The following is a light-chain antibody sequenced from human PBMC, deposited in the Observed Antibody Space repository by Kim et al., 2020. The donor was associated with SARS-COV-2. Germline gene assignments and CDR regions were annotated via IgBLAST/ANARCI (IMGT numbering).Light chain of an antibody. CDR2: DAS. V-gene: IGKV3-11*01. CDR3: QQRTSWPHT. J-gene: IGKJ4*01. CDR1: QSVSSH. Sequence: EIVLTQSPATLSVSPGERATLSCRASQSVSSHLAWYQQKPGQGPRLLIYDASNRATGIPARFSGSGSGTDFTLTISSLEPEDFAVYYCQQRTSWPHTFGGGTKVDIK.